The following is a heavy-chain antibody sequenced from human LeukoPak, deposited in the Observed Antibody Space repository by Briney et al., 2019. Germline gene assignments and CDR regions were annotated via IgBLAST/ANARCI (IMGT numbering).Heavy chain of an antibody. V-gene: IGHV4-34*01. CDR2: INHTGST. CDR1: CRSLSRAH. CDR3: ARGPVRLARPYDY. D-gene: IGHD3-9*01. J-gene: IGHJ4*02. Sequence: SETLSLTCTVQCRSLSRAHWTWIRQPPGKGLEWIGEINHTGSTNYNPSFKSRVTMSADTPKNQFSLNLTSVTAADTALYYCARGPVRLARPYDYWGQGTLVTVSS.